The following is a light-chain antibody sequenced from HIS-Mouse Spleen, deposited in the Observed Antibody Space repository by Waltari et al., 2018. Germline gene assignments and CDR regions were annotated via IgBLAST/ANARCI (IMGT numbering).Light chain of an antibody. J-gene: IGLJ2*01. V-gene: IGLV2-14*01. Sequence: QSALTQPASVSGSPGQSITISCTGTSSDVGGYHYVSWYQQHPGKAPKRMIYEVSNRPSGVSNRFSGSKSGNTASLTISGLQAEDEADYYCSSYTSSSNVVFGGGTKLTVL. CDR2: EVS. CDR3: SSYTSSSNVV. CDR1: SSDVGGYHY.